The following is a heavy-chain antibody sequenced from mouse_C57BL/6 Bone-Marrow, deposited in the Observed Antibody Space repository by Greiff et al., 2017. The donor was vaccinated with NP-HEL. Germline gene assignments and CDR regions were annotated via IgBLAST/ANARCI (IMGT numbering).Heavy chain of an antibody. V-gene: IGHV1-64*01. D-gene: IGHD4-1*01. CDR2: IHPNSGST. Sequence: VQLQQPGAELVKPGASVKLSCKASGYTFTSYWMHWVKQRPGQGLEWIGMIHPNSGSTNYNEKFKSKATLTVDKSSSTAYMQLSSLTSEDSAVYYCARVLGSAWLAYGGQGTLVTVSA. CDR3: ARVLGSAWLAY. CDR1: GYTFTSYW. J-gene: IGHJ3*01.